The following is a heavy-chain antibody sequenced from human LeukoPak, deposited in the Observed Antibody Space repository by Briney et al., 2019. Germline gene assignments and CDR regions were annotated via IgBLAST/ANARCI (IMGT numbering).Heavy chain of an antibody. CDR2: MNPNSGNT. CDR1: GYTFTSYD. Sequence: AASVKVSCKASGYTFTSYDINWVRQATGQGLEWMGWMNPNSGNTGYAQKFQGRVTMTRNTSISTAYMELSSLRSEDTAVYYCARGRGGLWFRDRNWFDPWGQGTLVTVSS. CDR3: ARGRGGLWFRDRNWFDP. V-gene: IGHV1-8*01. J-gene: IGHJ5*02. D-gene: IGHD3-10*01.